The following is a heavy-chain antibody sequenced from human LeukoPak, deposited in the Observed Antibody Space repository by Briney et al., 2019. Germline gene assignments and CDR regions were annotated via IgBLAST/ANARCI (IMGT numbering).Heavy chain of an antibody. J-gene: IGHJ6*03. D-gene: IGHD3-3*01. Sequence: GGSLRLSCAASGFTFSSYAMSWVRQAPGKGLEWVSAISGSGGSTYYADSVKGRFTISRDNSKNTLYLQMNSLRAEDTAVYYCAREVGPNYDFWSGYYLNYCYYYYMDVWGKGTTVTVSS. CDR1: GFTFSSYA. V-gene: IGHV3-23*01. CDR3: AREVGPNYDFWSGYYLNYCYYYYMDV. CDR2: ISGSGGST.